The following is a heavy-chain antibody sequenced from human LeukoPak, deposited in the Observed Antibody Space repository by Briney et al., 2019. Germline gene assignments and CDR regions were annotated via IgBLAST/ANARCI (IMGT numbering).Heavy chain of an antibody. Sequence: SETLSLTCAVYGGSFSGYYWSWIRQPPGKGLEWIGEINHSGSTNYNPSLKSRVTISVDTSKNQFSLKLSSVTAADTAVYYCASAYIVLMVYAGLDYWGQGTLVTVSS. D-gene: IGHD2-8*01. V-gene: IGHV4-34*01. CDR2: INHSGST. CDR1: GGSFSGYY. CDR3: ASAYIVLMVYAGLDY. J-gene: IGHJ4*02.